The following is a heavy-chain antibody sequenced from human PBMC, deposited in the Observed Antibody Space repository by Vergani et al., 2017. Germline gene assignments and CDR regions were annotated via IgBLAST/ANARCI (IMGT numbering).Heavy chain of an antibody. CDR2: IYYSGST. CDR3: ARDSDRSGFDY. D-gene: IGHD1-14*01. V-gene: IGHV4-31*03. Sequence: QVQLQESGPGLVKPSQTLSLTCTVSGGPISSGGYYWSWIRQHPGKGLEWIGYIYYSGSTYYNPSLKSRVTISVDTSKNQCSLKLSSVTAADTAVYYCARDSDRSGFDYWGQGTLVTVSS. CDR1: GGPISSGGYY. J-gene: IGHJ4*02.